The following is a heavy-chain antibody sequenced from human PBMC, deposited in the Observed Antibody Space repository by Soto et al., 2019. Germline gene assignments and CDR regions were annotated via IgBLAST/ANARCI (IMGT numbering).Heavy chain of an antibody. D-gene: IGHD3-22*01. CDR3: ARGDYYYDSSGYPYFDY. Sequence: PGGSLRLSCAASGFTFSSYWMSWVRQAPGKGLEWVANIKQDGSEKYYVDSVKGRFTISRDNAKNTLYLQMNSLRAEDTAVYYCARGDYYYDSSGYPYFDYWGQGTLVTVSS. CDR1: GFTFSSYW. J-gene: IGHJ4*02. CDR2: IKQDGSEK. V-gene: IGHV3-7*01.